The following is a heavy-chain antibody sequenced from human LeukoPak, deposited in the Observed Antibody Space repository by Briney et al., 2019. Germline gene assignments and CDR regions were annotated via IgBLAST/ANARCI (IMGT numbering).Heavy chain of an antibody. CDR2: IYTSGST. CDR1: GGSISSDSYY. J-gene: IGHJ5*02. CDR3: ARVTVGWFDP. Sequence: SETLSLTCTVSGGSISSDSYYWSWIRQPAGKGLEWIGRIYTSGSTNYNPSPKSRVTISVDTSKNQFSLKLSSVTAADTAVYYCARVTVGWFDPWGQGTLVTVSS. D-gene: IGHD4-23*01. V-gene: IGHV4-61*02.